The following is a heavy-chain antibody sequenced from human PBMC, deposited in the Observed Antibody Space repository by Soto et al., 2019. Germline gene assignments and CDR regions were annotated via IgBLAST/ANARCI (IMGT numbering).Heavy chain of an antibody. Sequence: ASLKISCKASGGTFSSYAISWVRQAPGQGLEWMGWMNPYSGNTAYAQKFQGRVTMTRNTSINTAYMELSSLRSEDTAVYYCTFGDGYNYYYYDMDVWGQGTTVTVSS. V-gene: IGHV1-8*02. J-gene: IGHJ6*02. CDR1: GGTFSSYA. CDR2: MNPYSGNT. CDR3: TFGDGYNYYYYDMDV. D-gene: IGHD3-3*01.